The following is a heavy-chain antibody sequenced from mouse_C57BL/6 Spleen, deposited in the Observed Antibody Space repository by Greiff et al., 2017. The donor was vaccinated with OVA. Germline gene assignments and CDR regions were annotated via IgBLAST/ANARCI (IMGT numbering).Heavy chain of an antibody. J-gene: IGHJ3*01. D-gene: IGHD4-1*01. CDR1: GFTFSSYA. Sequence: EVQRVESGEGLVKPGGSLKLSCAASGFTFSSYAMSWVRQTPEKRLEWVAYISSGGDYIYYADTVKGRFTISRDNARNTLYLQMSSLKSEDTAMYYCTRGADWDWFAYWGQGTLVTVSA. CDR3: TRGADWDWFAY. V-gene: IGHV5-9-1*02. CDR2: ISSGGDYI.